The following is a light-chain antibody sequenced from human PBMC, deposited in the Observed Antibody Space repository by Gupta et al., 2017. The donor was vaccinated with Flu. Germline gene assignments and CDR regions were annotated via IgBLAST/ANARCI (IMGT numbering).Light chain of an antibody. CDR3: QQYNNWPPFT. Sequence: EIVMTQSPATLSVSPGARATLSCRASQSVSSNLAWYQQKPGQAPRLLIYGASTRATGIPARFSGSGSGTEFTLTISSLQSEDFAVYYCQQYNNWPPFTFGPGTKVEIK. CDR2: GAS. J-gene: IGKJ3*01. CDR1: QSVSSN. V-gene: IGKV3-15*01.